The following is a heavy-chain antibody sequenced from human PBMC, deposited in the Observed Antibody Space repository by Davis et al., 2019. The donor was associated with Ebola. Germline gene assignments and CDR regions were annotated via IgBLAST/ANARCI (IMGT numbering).Heavy chain of an antibody. V-gene: IGHV3-30-3*01. CDR2: ISYDGSNK. CDR1: GFTFSSYA. CDR3: ARDRQLVPWFDP. J-gene: IGHJ5*02. D-gene: IGHD6-6*01. Sequence: PGGSLRLSCAASGFTFSSYAMHWVRQAPGKGLEWVAVISYDGSNKYYADSVKGRFTISRDNSKNTLYLQMNSLRAEDTAVYYCARDRQLVPWFDPWGQGTLVTVSS.